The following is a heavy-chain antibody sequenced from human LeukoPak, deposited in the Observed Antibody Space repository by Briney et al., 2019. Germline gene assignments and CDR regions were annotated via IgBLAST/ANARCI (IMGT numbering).Heavy chain of an antibody. Sequence: SETLSLTCTVSGGSISSYYWSWIRQPPGKGLEWIGCIYYSGSTNYNPSLKSRVTISVDTSKNQFSLKLSSVTAADTAVYYCAREGYSRGWYSFLAGGAFDYWGQGTMVTVSS. D-gene: IGHD6-19*01. CDR1: GGSISSYY. CDR2: IYYSGST. J-gene: IGHJ3*01. CDR3: AREGYSRGWYSFLAGGAFDY. V-gene: IGHV4-59*01.